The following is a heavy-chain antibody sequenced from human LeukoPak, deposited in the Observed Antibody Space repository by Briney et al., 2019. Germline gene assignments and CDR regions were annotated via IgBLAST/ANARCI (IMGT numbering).Heavy chain of an antibody. D-gene: IGHD6-6*01. CDR1: GFTVSNNH. CDR2: ISVSGGST. V-gene: IGHV3-23*01. Sequence: PGGSLRLSCGASGFTVSNNHMSWGRQAPGKGLEWVSAISVSGGSTYYADSVKGRFTISRDNSKNTLYLQMDSLRAEDTVVSYCAKDLLYSSSSAVDSWGQGSLVTVSS. J-gene: IGHJ4*02. CDR3: AKDLLYSSSSAVDS.